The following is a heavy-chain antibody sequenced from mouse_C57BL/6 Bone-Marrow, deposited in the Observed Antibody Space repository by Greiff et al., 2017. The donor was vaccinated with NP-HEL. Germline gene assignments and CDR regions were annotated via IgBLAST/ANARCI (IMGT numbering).Heavy chain of an antibody. CDR3: ARAWDIDY. J-gene: IGHJ2*01. CDR1: GYTFTDYY. Sequence: VQLQQSGPVLVKPGASVKMSCKASGYTFTDYYMNWVKQSHGKSLEWIGVINPYNGGTSYNQKFKGKATLTVDKASSTAYMELNSLTSDDSAVYYCARAWDIDYWGQGTTLTVSS. V-gene: IGHV1-19*01. CDR2: INPYNGGT. D-gene: IGHD4-1*01.